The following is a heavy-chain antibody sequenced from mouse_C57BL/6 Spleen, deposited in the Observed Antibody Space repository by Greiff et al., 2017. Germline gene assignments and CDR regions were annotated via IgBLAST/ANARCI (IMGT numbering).Heavy chain of an antibody. V-gene: IGHV1-26*01. CDR1: GYTFTDYY. D-gene: IGHD2-4*01. J-gene: IGHJ2*01. CDR3: ARIPYDYDEGYFDY. CDR2: INPNNGGT. Sequence: EVKLQQSGPELVKPGASVKISCKASGYTFTDYYMNWVKQSHGKSLEWIGDINPNNGGTSYNQKFKGKATLTVDKSSSTAYMELRSLTSEDSAVYYCARIPYDYDEGYFDYWGQGTTLTVSS.